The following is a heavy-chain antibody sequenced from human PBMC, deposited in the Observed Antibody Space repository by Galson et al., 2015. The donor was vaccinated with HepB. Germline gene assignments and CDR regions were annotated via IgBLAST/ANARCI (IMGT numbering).Heavy chain of an antibody. CDR1: GYSLVELS. V-gene: IGHV1-24*01. Sequence: SVKVSCKVSGYSLVELSMHWVRQAPGKGLEWLGGFEPEDGETIYAQKFQGRVTMTEDTSTDTAYMELSSLRSEDTAVYYCATDSALLLGYYYGYAFDYWGQGTLVTVSS. D-gene: IGHD3-10*01. CDR2: FEPEDGET. J-gene: IGHJ4*02. CDR3: ATDSALLLGYYYGYAFDY.